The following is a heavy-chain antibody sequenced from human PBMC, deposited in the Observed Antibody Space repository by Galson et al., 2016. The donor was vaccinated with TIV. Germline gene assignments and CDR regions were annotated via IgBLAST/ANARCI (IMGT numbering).Heavy chain of an antibody. CDR2: MNANSGNR. CDR3: ASAGPSDSGDYGKF. D-gene: IGHD4-17*01. J-gene: IGHJ4*02. V-gene: IGHV1-8*02. Sequence: SVKVPCKASGYTSNTYDINWVRQATGQGLEWMGWMNANSGNRGYAPKFQGRLTLTRDTSRGTAYMELSSLRSEDTAVYYCASAGPSDSGDYGKFWGQGTLVTVSS. CDR1: GYTSNTYD.